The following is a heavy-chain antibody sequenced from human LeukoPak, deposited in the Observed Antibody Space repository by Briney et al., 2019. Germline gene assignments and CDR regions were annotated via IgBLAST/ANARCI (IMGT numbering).Heavy chain of an antibody. J-gene: IGHJ4*02. CDR3: AKDLYYFGSGSHDY. CDR2: ISGSADIT. Sequence: GGSLRLSCAAAGFXFRSYDMSWVRQAPGKGREWVSGISGSADITDYADSVKGRFTISRDNSKNTLYLQMNSLRAEDTAVYYCAKDLYYFGSGSHDYWGQGTLVTVSS. V-gene: IGHV3-23*01. D-gene: IGHD3-10*01. CDR1: GFXFRSYD.